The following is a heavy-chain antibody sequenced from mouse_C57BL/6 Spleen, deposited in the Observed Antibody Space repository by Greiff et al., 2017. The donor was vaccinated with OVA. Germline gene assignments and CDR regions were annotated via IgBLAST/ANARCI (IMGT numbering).Heavy chain of an antibody. V-gene: IGHV14-1*01. Sequence: VQLKQSGAELVRPGASVKLSCTASGFNIKDYYMHWVKQRPAQGLEWIGRIDPEDGDTEYAPKFQGKATMTADTSYNTAYLQLSSLTSEDTDDYWCATDRYYDAMDYWGQGTTVTVSS. J-gene: IGHJ4*01. CDR1: GFNIKDYY. CDR3: ATDRYYDAMDY. CDR2: IDPEDGDT. D-gene: IGHD2-3*01.